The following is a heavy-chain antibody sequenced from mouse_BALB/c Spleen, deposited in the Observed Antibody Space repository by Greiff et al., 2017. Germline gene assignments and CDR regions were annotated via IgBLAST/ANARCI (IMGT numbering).Heavy chain of an antibody. D-gene: IGHD1-1*02. V-gene: IGHV5-9-4*01. CDR2: ISSGGSYT. CDR1: GFTFTSYA. J-gene: IGHJ4*01. CDR3: AREGGLWSYAMDY. Sequence: EVKLMESGGGLVKPGGSLKLSCAASGFTFTSYAMSWVRQPPEKRLEWVAEISSGGSYTYYPDTVTGRFTISRDTTKNTLYLEMSSLMSEDTAMYYCAREGGLWSYAMDYWGQGTSVTVSS.